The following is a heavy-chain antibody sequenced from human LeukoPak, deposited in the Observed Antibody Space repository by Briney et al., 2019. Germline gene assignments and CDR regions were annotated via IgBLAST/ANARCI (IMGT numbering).Heavy chain of an antibody. D-gene: IGHD2-15*01. J-gene: IGHJ5*02. Sequence: PGGSLRLSCAASGFPFSSHAMSWVRQPPGKGLEWVAAISNGKTYYAVSVGGRFAISRDDSTNTVYLHMNSLRDEDTALYHCVREAGYCAPVCVKTNWFDPWGQGTLVTVSS. CDR1: GFPFSSHA. CDR2: ISNGKT. V-gene: IGHV3-23*01. CDR3: VREAGYCAPVCVKTNWFDP.